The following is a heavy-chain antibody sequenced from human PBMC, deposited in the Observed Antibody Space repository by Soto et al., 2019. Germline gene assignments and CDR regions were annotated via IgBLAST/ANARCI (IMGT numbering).Heavy chain of an antibody. CDR2: TSYDGATQ. CDR3: AKAMRRVVVIIAYFDY. V-gene: IGHV3-30*18. Sequence: GGSLRLSCAASGFTFSNYGMHWVRQAPGKGLEWVAVTSYDGATQNYADSVKGRFTISRDNSNNMVYLQMNSLRAEDTAVYYCAKAMRRVVVIIAYFDYWGPGTLVTV. D-gene: IGHD3-22*01. CDR1: GFTFSNYG. J-gene: IGHJ4*02.